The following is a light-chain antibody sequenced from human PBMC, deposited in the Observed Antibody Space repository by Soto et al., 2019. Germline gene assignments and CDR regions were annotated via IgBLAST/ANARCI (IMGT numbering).Light chain of an antibody. J-gene: IGLJ2*01. Sequence: LTQPPSVSVAPGKTARITCGGNNIGSKSVHWYQQKPGQAPVLVIYYDSDRPSGIPERFSGSNSGNTATLTISRVEAGDEADYYCQVWDNTSDHVVFGGGTKLTVL. CDR3: QVWDNTSDHVV. CDR2: YDS. CDR1: NIGSKS. V-gene: IGLV3-21*04.